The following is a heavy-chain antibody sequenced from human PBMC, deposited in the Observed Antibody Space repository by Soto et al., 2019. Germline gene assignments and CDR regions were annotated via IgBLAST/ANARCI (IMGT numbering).Heavy chain of an antibody. CDR1: GGSFSGYY. D-gene: IGHD2-15*01. J-gene: IGHJ6*03. CDR3: ARGICIGRGGSCYYKTGYYYYYYMDV. V-gene: IGHV4-34*01. CDR2: INHSGST. Sequence: SETLSLTCAVYGGSFSGYYWSWIRQPPGKGLEWIGEINHSGSTNYNPSLKSRVTISVDTSKNQFSLKLSSVTAADTAVYYCARGICIGRGGSCYYKTGYYYYYYMDVWGKGTTVT.